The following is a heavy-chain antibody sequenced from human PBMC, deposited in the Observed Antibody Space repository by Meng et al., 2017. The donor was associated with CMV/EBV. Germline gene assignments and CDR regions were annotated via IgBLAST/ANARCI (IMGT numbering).Heavy chain of an antibody. J-gene: IGHJ4*02. Sequence: QVEAVGSGGGVVQHGGSLRLTGAASGFTFSSYGMHRVRQAPGKGLEGVAFIRYDGSNKYYADSVKGRFTISRDNSKNTLYLQMNSLRAEDTAVYYCAKPPMASGDYFDYWGQGTLVTVSS. V-gene: IGHV3-30*02. D-gene: IGHD3-10*01. CDR3: AKPPMASGDYFDY. CDR2: IRYDGSNK. CDR1: GFTFSSYG.